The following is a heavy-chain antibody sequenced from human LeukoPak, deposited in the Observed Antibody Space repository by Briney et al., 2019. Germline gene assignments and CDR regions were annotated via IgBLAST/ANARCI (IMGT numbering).Heavy chain of an antibody. Sequence: GGSLRLSCAASGFTFSSYWMSWVRQAPGKGLEWVANIKQDGSEKYYVDSVKGRFTISRDNAKNSLYLQMNSLRAEDTAVYYCARDREGSGWLYMDVWGKGTTVTISS. J-gene: IGHJ6*03. V-gene: IGHV3-7*01. CDR2: IKQDGSEK. CDR1: GFTFSSYW. CDR3: ARDREGSGWLYMDV. D-gene: IGHD6-19*01.